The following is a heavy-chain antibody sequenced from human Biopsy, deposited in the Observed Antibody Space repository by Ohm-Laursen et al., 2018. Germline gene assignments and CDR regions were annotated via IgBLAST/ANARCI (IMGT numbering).Heavy chain of an antibody. Sequence: SLRLSCAASEFTFSSYGMHWVRQAPGKGLEWVAVIWYDGSNKYYADSVKGRFTISRDNSKNTLFLQMNNLRAEDTAVYYCARDRYYGSANYFGYYNMDVWGQGTTVTVSS. CDR1: EFTFSSYG. CDR3: ARDRYYGSANYFGYYNMDV. V-gene: IGHV3-33*01. J-gene: IGHJ6*02. CDR2: IWYDGSNK. D-gene: IGHD3-10*01.